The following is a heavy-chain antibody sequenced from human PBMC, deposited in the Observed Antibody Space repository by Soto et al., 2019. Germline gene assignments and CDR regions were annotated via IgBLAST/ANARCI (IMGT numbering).Heavy chain of an antibody. J-gene: IGHJ5*02. CDR3: ARGTVGYCSGGSCYRPNWFDP. V-gene: IGHV4-59*01. Sequence: PSETLSLTCTVSGGSISSYYWSWIRQPPGKGLEWIGYIYYSGSTNYNPSLKSRVTISVDTSKNQFSLKLSSVTAADTAVYYCARGTVGYCSGGSCYRPNWFDPWGQGTLVTVSS. D-gene: IGHD2-15*01. CDR1: GGSISSYY. CDR2: IYYSGST.